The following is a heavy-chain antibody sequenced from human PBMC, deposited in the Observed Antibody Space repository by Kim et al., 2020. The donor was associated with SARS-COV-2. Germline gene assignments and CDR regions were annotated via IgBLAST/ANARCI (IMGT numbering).Heavy chain of an antibody. CDR2: ISYDGSNK. CDR1: GFTFSSYG. V-gene: IGHV3-30*18. J-gene: IGHJ4*02. Sequence: GGSLRLSCAASGFTFSSYGMHWVRQAPGKGLEWVAVISYDGSNKYYADSVKGRFTISRDNSKNTLYLQMNSLRAEDTAVYYCAKEYYDILTGKAALDYWGQGTLVTVSS. CDR3: AKEYYDILTGKAALDY. D-gene: IGHD3-9*01.